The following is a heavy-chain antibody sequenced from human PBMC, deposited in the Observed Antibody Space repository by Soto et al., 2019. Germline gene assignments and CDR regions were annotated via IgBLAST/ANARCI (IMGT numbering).Heavy chain of an antibody. V-gene: IGHV4-59*08. J-gene: IGHJ6*03. CDR1: GGSISGLY. D-gene: IGHD1-1*01. Sequence: QVQLQESGPGLVKPSETLSLTCSVSGGSISGLYWSWVRQPPGRGLEWIGWIYYSGTTNYNPSLKSRVTISVDTSKNQFSLKLSSVTAADTAIYYCVRLRNHYFMDVWGKWTTVTVSS. CDR3: VRLRNHYFMDV. CDR2: IYYSGTT.